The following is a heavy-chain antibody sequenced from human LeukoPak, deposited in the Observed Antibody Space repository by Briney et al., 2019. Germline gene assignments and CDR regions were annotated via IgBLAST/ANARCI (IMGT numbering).Heavy chain of an antibody. CDR3: AKDIHIGHGSGWPES. V-gene: IGHV3-43D*03. D-gene: IGHD6-19*01. Sequence: GGSLRLSCVGSGFTFGEYGMHWVRQVPGQGLEWVSHITWDGGSTYYAGSVKGRFTISRDNSKNSLYLQMNSLGAEDTALYYCAKDIHIGHGSGWPESWGQGTPVTVSS. J-gene: IGHJ5*02. CDR2: ITWDGGST. CDR1: GFTFGEYG.